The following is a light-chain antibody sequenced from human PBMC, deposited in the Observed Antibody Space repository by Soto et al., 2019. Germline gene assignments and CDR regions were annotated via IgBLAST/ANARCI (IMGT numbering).Light chain of an antibody. CDR2: DVS. CDR3: CSYTSSSIYV. J-gene: IGLJ1*01. CDR1: SSDVGAYNY. V-gene: IGLV2-14*01. Sequence: QSVLTQPASVSGSPGQSITISCTGTSSDVGAYNYVSWFQQYPGKAPKLMVYDVSNRPSGVSNRFSGSKSGNTASLTISGLQAEDEADYYCCSYTSSSIYVFGTGTKVTVL.